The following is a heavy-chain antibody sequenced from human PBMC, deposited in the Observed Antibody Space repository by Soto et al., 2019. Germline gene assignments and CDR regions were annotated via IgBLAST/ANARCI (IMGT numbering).Heavy chain of an antibody. J-gene: IGHJ6*02. Sequence: EVQLVESGGGLVKPGGSLSLSCAASGLTFSNAWMSWVRQAPGKGLEWVGRIKRKTDGGTTDYTAPVKGRFTISRYYSKNSWYPQMKSLKTEDRTVYYCPPGIVVVIPSGMDVWGQGTTVTVSS. CDR2: IKRKTDGGTT. CDR1: GLTFSNAW. CDR3: PPGIVVVIPSGMDV. D-gene: IGHD3-22*01. V-gene: IGHV3-15*01.